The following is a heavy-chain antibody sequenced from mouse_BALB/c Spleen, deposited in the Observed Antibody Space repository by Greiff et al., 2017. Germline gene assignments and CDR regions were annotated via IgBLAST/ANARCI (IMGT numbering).Heavy chain of an antibody. CDR2: ISSGGGST. CDR1: GFAFSSYD. V-gene: IGHV5-12-1*01. J-gene: IGHJ2*01. D-gene: IGHD1-1*01. Sequence: EVQLVESGGGLVKPGGSLKLSCAASGFAFSSYDMSWVRQTPEKRLEWVAYISSGGGSTYYPDTVKGRFTISRDNAKNTLYLQMSSLKSEDTAMYYCARRDEGLRGGFDYWGQGTTLTVSS. CDR3: ARRDEGLRGGFDY.